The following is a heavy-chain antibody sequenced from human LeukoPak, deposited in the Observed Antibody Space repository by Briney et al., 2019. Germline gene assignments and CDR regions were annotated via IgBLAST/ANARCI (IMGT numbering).Heavy chain of an antibody. Sequence: GGSLRLSCAASGFTFSSYWMSWVRPAPGKGLEWVANIKQDGSEKYYVDSVKGRFTISRDNAKNSLYLQMNSLRAEDTAVYYCARDLAAAGTWFFDYWGQGTLVTVSS. J-gene: IGHJ4*02. D-gene: IGHD6-13*01. CDR2: IKQDGSEK. CDR1: GFTFSSYW. V-gene: IGHV3-7*01. CDR3: ARDLAAAGTWFFDY.